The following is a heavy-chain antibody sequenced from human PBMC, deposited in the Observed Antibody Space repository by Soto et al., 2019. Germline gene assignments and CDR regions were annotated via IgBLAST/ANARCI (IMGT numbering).Heavy chain of an antibody. D-gene: IGHD2-2*01. V-gene: IGHV3-66*01. CDR1: GFTVGNNY. J-gene: IGHJ4*02. CDR3: SRAAYPSDY. Sequence: EVHLVESGGGLVQPGGSLRLSCAVSGFTVGNNYMSWVRQAPGKGLEWVSLIYSGGTTGYADSVKGRFTISRDSSRNTVYLQMNCAKADDTAVYYCSRAAYPSDYWGQGTLVTVSS. CDR2: IYSGGTT.